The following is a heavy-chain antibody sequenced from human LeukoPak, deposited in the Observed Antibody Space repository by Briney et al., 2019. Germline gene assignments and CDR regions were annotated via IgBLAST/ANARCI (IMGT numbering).Heavy chain of an antibody. Sequence: GGSLRLSCAASGFTFSSYSMNWVRQAPGKGLEWVSSISSSSSYIYYADSVKGRFTISRDNAKNSLYLQMNSLRAEDTAVYYCARHGTGTTSYYYDSTLHTDYYYYGMDVWGQGTTVTVSS. CDR3: ARHGTGTTSYYYDSTLHTDYYYYGMDV. V-gene: IGHV3-21*01. J-gene: IGHJ6*02. CDR2: ISSSSSYI. CDR1: GFTFSSYS. D-gene: IGHD3-22*01.